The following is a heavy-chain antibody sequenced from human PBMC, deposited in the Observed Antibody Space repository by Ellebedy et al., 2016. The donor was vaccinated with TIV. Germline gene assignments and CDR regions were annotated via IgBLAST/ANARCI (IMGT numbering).Heavy chain of an antibody. CDR2: ISSSGSTI. CDR3: ARGGWSTNIDY. D-gene: IGHD6-19*01. Sequence: GESLKISCAASGFTFSDYYMSWIRQAPGKGLEWVSYISSSGSTIYYADPVKGRFTISRDNAKNSLYLQMNSLRAEDTAVYYCARGGWSTNIDYWGQGNLVTVSS. CDR1: GFTFSDYY. V-gene: IGHV3-11*01. J-gene: IGHJ4*02.